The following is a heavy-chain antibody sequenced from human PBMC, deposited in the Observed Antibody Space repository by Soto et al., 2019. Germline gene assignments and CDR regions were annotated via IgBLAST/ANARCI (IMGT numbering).Heavy chain of an antibody. CDR3: AKRRGAGGHFDY. CDR1: GLIVSDNY. CDR2: IYAGGST. D-gene: IGHD2-15*01. V-gene: IGHV3-53*01. J-gene: IGHJ4*02. Sequence: GGSLRLSCVASGLIVSDNYMNWVRQAPGKGLEWVSIIYAGGSTYYADSVKGRFTISRDHSKNTVYLQMNSLRVEDTAVYYCAKRRGAGGHFDYWGQGALVTVSS.